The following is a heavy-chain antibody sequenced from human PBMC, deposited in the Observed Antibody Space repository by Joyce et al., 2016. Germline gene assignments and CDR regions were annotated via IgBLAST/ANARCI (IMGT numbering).Heavy chain of an antibody. CDR3: ARSSYTNGIFDY. V-gene: IGHV3-21*01. CDR2: LSSSSSYI. Sequence: EVQLVESGGGLVKPGGSLRLSCAAFGFTFSSYSMGWVGQGPGKWLEWVSSLSSSSSYIKYTDSVKGRFTISRDNAKNSLYLQMNSLRVEDAAVYYCARSSYTNGIFDYWGQGTLVTVSS. J-gene: IGHJ4*02. CDR1: GFTFSSYS. D-gene: IGHD2-8*01.